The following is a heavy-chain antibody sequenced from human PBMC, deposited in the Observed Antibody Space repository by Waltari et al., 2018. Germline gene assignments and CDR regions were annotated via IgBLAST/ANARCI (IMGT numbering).Heavy chain of an antibody. CDR2: VDPEDGET. D-gene: IGHD6-13*01. Sequence: EVQLVQSGAEMKKPGATVKISCTASGYTFTDYYMHWVQEAPGKGLAWMGRVDPEDGETIYAEKFQGRVTITADTSTDTAYMELSSLRSEDTAVYYCATVEQQLDPSRNWFDPWGQGTLFTVSS. J-gene: IGHJ5*02. CDR3: ATVEQQLDPSRNWFDP. V-gene: IGHV1-69-2*01. CDR1: GYTFTDYY.